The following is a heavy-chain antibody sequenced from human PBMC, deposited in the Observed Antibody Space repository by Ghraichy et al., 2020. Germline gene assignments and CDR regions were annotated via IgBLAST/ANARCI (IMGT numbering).Heavy chain of an antibody. D-gene: IGHD1-26*01. CDR1: GGSVSSSSYY. CDR2: IYHSGST. CDR3: ARRWFADASSGSSFDY. J-gene: IGHJ4*02. Sequence: SETLSLTCTVSGGSVSSSSYYWGWIRQPPGKVLEWIANIYHSGSTYYNPSLKSRVTISLDTSSNQFSLKVSSVTAADTAVYYCARRWFADASSGSSFDYWGQGTLVTVSS. V-gene: IGHV4-39*01.